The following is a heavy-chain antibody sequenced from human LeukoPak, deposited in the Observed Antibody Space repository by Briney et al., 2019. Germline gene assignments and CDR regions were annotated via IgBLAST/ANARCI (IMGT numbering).Heavy chain of an antibody. CDR1: GGSISSYY. CDR3: ARGPRAGRNWFDP. CDR2: IYYSGST. V-gene: IGHV4-59*01. Sequence: SETLSLTCTVSGGSISSYYWSWIRQPPAKGLEWIGYIYYSGSTNYNPSLKSRVTISVDTSKNQFSLKLSSVTAADTAVYYCARGPRAGRNWFDPWGQGTLVTVSS. D-gene: IGHD6-25*01. J-gene: IGHJ5*02.